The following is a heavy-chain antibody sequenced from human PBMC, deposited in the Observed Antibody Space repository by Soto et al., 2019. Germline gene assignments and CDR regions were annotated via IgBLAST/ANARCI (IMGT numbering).Heavy chain of an antibody. CDR3: SVIGYDLDY. V-gene: IGHV1-69*06. J-gene: IGHJ4*02. D-gene: IGHD5-12*01. CDR1: GDTFHRHA. CDR2: SIPMFGTA. Sequence: QVQLVQSGAEVKKPGSSVKFSCKGSGDTFHRHALSWVRQAPGQGLEWMGGSIPMFGTANYAQKFQGRVTITADTSKSTAYMELSSLRFEHTAFYYCSVIGYDLDYWGQGTLGAVSS.